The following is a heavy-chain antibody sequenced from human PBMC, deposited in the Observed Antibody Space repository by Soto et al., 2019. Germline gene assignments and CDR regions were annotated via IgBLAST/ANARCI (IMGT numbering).Heavy chain of an antibody. D-gene: IGHD2-21*02. J-gene: IGHJ4*02. CDR2: ISWNSGSI. CDR3: AKPPYTVVTPLYFDY. V-gene: IGHV3-9*01. Sequence: EVQLVESGGGLVQPGRSLRLSCAASGFTFDDYAMHWVRQAPGKGLEWVSGISWNSGSIGYADSVKGRFTISRDNAKNSLYLQMNSLRAEDTALYYCAKPPYTVVTPLYFDYWGQGTLVTVSS. CDR1: GFTFDDYA.